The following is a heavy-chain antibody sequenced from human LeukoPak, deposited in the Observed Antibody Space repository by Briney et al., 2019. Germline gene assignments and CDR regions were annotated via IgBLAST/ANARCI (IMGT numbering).Heavy chain of an antibody. V-gene: IGHV1-2*02. CDR2: INPNSGGT. J-gene: IGHJ4*02. CDR3: ARDKRSDYYGSGSSPHDY. CDR1: GYTFTGYY. Sequence: ASVKVSCKASGYTFTGYYMHWVRQAPGQGLEWMGWINPNSGGTNYAQKFQGRVTMTRDTSISTAYMELSRLRSDDTAVYYCARDKRSDYYGSGSSPHDYWGQGTLVTVSS. D-gene: IGHD3-10*01.